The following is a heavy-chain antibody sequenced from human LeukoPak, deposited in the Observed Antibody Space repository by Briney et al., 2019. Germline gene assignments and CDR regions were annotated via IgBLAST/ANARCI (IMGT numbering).Heavy chain of an antibody. D-gene: IGHD6-6*01. J-gene: IGHJ4*02. CDR2: ISGSGGST. V-gene: IGHV3-23*01. CDR3: AKVGPLFVYSSSFDY. Sequence: QPGGSLRLSCAASGFTFSSYAMSWVRQAPGKRLEWVSAISGSGGSTYYADSVKGRFTISRDNSMNTLYLQMTSLRAEDTAVYYCAKVGPLFVYSSSFDYWGQGTLVTVSS. CDR1: GFTFSSYA.